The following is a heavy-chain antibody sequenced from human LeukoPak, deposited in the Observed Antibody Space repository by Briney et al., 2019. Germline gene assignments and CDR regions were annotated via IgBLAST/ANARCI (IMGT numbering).Heavy chain of an antibody. D-gene: IGHD3-10*01. CDR1: VYTFTGYY. V-gene: IGHV1-2*02. Sequence: ASVNVSFMSSVYTFTGYYMHWVRQARGQGGAWMGWINPNSGGTNYAQKFQGRVTMTRDTSISTAYMELSRLRSDDTAVYDCARGSSDYDYWGQGTLVTVSS. J-gene: IGHJ4*02. CDR3: ARGSSDYDY. CDR2: INPNSGGT.